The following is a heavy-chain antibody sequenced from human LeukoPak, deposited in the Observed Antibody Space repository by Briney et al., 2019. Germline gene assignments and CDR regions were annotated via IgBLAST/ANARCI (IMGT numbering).Heavy chain of an antibody. J-gene: IGHJ4*02. CDR2: IWHDGSHK. V-gene: IGHV3-33*01. Sequence: GGSLRLSCAASGFSFDTYAMHWVRQAPGQGLEWVALIWHDGSHKFYSNSVRGQFTISRDNSKNTVYLQMNNLRPEDTAVYYCARGGVVPAAPDYWGQGTLVTVSS. D-gene: IGHD2-2*01. CDR1: GFSFDTYA. CDR3: ARGGVVPAAPDY.